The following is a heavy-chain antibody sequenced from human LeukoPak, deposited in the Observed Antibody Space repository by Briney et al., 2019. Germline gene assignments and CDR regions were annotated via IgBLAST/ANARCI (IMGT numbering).Heavy chain of an antibody. CDR1: GFTFSSYG. CDR2: ISYDGSNK. J-gene: IGHJ3*02. Sequence: GGSLRLSCAASGFTFSSYGMHWVRQAPGKGLEWVEVISYDGSNKYYAKNTLYLQMNSLRAEDTAVYYCAKEGGSSWAPDAFDIWGQGTMVTVSS. V-gene: IGHV3-30*18. D-gene: IGHD6-13*01. CDR3: AKEGGSSWAPDAFDI.